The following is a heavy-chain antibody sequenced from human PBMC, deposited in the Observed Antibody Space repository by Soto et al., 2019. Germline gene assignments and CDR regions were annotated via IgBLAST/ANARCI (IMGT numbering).Heavy chain of an antibody. D-gene: IGHD3-22*01. Sequence: GGSLRLSCAASGFTFSDYYMSWIRQAPGKGLEWVSYISSSSCTIYYADSVKGRFTISRDNAKNSLYLQMNSLRAEDTAVYYCARDNYDSSGYYSPVDYWGQGTLVTVSS. CDR1: GFTFSDYY. J-gene: IGHJ4*02. V-gene: IGHV3-11*04. CDR2: ISSSSCTI. CDR3: ARDNYDSSGYYSPVDY.